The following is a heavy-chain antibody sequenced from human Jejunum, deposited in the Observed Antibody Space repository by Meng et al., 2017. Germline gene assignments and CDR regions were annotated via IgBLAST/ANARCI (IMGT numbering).Heavy chain of an antibody. V-gene: IGHV1-69*13. CDR1: GGTFSTSA. J-gene: IGHJ6*02. D-gene: IGHD2-15*01. CDR2: IIPIFGTP. CDR3: ARYCGGGRCLVPDYYYYALDV. Sequence: SVKVSCKASGGTFSTSAISWVRQAPGQGLEWMGSIIPIFGTPNYAQKFQGRLTVAADGSTSTAYMELSSLRSEDTAVYYCARYCGGGRCLVPDYYYYALDVWVQGTTVT.